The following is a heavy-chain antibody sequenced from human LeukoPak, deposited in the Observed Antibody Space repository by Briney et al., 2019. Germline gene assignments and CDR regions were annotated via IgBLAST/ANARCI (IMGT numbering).Heavy chain of an antibody. J-gene: IGHJ4*02. V-gene: IGHV3-30*02. Sequence: GGSLRLSCAASGFTFSNYGMHWVRQAPDKGLEWVAFIQYDGNNKYYSDSVKGRFTISRDNAKNSLYLQMNSLRAEDTAVYYCAREGQVIFGVVIIQFGFDYWGQGTLVTVSS. CDR2: IQYDGNNK. CDR3: AREGQVIFGVVIIQFGFDY. D-gene: IGHD3-3*01. CDR1: GFTFSNYG.